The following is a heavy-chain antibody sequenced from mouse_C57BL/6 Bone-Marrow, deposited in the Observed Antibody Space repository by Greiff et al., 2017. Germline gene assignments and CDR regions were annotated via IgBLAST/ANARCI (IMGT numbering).Heavy chain of an antibody. D-gene: IGHD2-2*01. V-gene: IGHV2-4*01. CDR2: IRSGGST. CDR3: AKGDYYGFFAY. CDR1: GFSLTSYG. J-gene: IGHJ3*01. Sequence: VKLVESGPGLVQPSQSLSITCTVSGFSLTSYGVHWVRQPPGKGLEWLGAIRSGGSTDYNAAFISRLSISKDNSTSQVFFKMKSLQADDTAIYYCAKGDYYGFFAYWGQGTLVTVSA.